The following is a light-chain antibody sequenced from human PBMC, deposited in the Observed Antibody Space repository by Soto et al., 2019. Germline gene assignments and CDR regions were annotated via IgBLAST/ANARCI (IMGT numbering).Light chain of an antibody. CDR3: QQHGSSPPYT. V-gene: IGKV3-20*01. CDR1: QSVNTNN. Sequence: EVVLTQSPGTLSLSPGERATLSCRASQSVNTNNLAWHQPKPGQAPRLLIYGAYNRATGIPDRLSGSGSGADFTLTISRLEPEDFAVYYCQQHGSSPPYTFGQGTTVDIK. CDR2: GAY. J-gene: IGKJ2*01.